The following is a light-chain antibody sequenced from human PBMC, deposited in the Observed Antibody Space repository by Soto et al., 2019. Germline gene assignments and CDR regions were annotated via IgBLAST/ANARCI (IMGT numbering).Light chain of an antibody. CDR1: ETVATN. CDR2: GAS. V-gene: IGKV3-15*01. J-gene: IGKJ1*01. Sequence: VMTQSPATLSVSPGERATLSCWASETVATNLAWYQQKPGQAPRLLISGASSRAAGIPDRFRGSGSGKEFALALSSRRSEDSALYYCQQYFEWPTMTFGQGTKVEI. CDR3: QQYFEWPTMT.